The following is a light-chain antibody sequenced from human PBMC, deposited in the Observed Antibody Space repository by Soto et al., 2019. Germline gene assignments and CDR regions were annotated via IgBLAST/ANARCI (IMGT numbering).Light chain of an antibody. J-gene: IGLJ3*02. Sequence: QSVLTQPPSVSGAPGQRVTISCTGSSSNIGAGFDVHWYHQIAGTAPKLLIYGNSNRPSGVPDRLSGSKSGTSASLAISGLRSEDEADYYCATRDNSLSRWVFGGGTKLTVL. CDR1: SSNIGAGFD. CDR3: ATRDNSLSRWV. CDR2: GNS. V-gene: IGLV1-40*01.